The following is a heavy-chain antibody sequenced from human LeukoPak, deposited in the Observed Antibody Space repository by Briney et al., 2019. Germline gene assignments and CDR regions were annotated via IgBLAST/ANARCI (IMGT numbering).Heavy chain of an antibody. CDR3: AKDMSPYSYGEDYYYYHYMDV. V-gene: IGHV3-23*01. J-gene: IGHJ6*03. CDR2: ISGSGGST. D-gene: IGHD5-18*01. Sequence: PGGSLRLSCAASGFTFSSYAMSWVRQAPGKGLEWVSAISGSGGSTYYADSVKGRFTISRDNSKNTLYLQMNSLRAEDTAVYYCAKDMSPYSYGEDYYYYHYMDVWGKGTTVTVSS. CDR1: GFTFSSYA.